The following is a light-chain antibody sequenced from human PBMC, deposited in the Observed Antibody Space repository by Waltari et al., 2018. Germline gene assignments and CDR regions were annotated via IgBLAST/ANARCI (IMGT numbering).Light chain of an antibody. CDR2: AAS. V-gene: IGKV1-12*01. Sequence: DIQLTQSPSSVSASVGDTVTIACRASQAIRNKLAWDQQRAGKAPKPLLFAASTLQGGVPSRFSGSGSGTDFTLTINSLQPEDFATYYCQEANSFPRATFGGGTKVEIK. J-gene: IGKJ4*01. CDR1: QAIRNK. CDR3: QEANSFPRAT.